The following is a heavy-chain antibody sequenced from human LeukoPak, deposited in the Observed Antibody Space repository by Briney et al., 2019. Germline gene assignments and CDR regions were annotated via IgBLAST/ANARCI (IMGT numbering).Heavy chain of an antibody. CDR1: GDSITGYS. Sequence: PSETLSLTCSVSGDSITGYSWSWIRQTPGKGLEWIGYIYYNGDTHYNPSLNSRLSMSVDTPKKQFSLNLRSVTAADTAVYYCAKGYSYEVVYYFDYWGQGTLVTVSS. CDR3: AKGYSYEVVYYFDY. J-gene: IGHJ4*02. V-gene: IGHV4-59*12. CDR2: IYYNGDT. D-gene: IGHD5-18*01.